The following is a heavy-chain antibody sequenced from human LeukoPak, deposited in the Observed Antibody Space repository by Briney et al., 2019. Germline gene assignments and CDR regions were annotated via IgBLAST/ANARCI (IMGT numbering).Heavy chain of an antibody. D-gene: IGHD3-10*01. V-gene: IGHV4-39*01. J-gene: IGHJ5*02. Sequence: SETLSLTCSVSGGSITTTYYWSWIRQPPGGGLEWISSLYHSGNSNYNPSLKSRVTMSVDTSKNQFSLQLTSMTAADTAIYYCTRHQTNFYGSGAPFDPWGQGTLVTVSS. CDR2: LYHSGNS. CDR3: TRHQTNFYGSGAPFDP. CDR1: GGSITTTYY.